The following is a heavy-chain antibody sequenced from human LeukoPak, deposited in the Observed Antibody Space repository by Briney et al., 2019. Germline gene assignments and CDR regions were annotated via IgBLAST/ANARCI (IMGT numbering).Heavy chain of an antibody. J-gene: IGHJ3*02. Sequence: SETLSLTCTVSGGSISNYYLSWIRQPAGKGLEWIGRIYTSGSTNYNPSLKSRVTMSVDTSKNQFSLKLSSVTAADTAVYYRAREGYYYDSSGYYVPHAFDIWGQGTMVTVSS. CDR3: AREGYYYDSSGYYVPHAFDI. CDR1: GGSISNYY. D-gene: IGHD3-22*01. CDR2: IYTSGST. V-gene: IGHV4-4*07.